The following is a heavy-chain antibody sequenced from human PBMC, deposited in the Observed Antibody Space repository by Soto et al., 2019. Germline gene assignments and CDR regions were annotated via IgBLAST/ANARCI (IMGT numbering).Heavy chain of an antibody. J-gene: IGHJ5*01. CDR2: IYYNGNT. CDR1: GGSIISYY. Sequence: LETLSLTCTVSGGSIISYYWSWIRQPPGKGLEWIGYIYYNGNTYYNPSLKSRVTMSVDTSQNQFSLKLSSVTAADTAVYYCAGRTSLTSVEIFSGGLSGYNWVDPWGRGTLVTVSS. V-gene: IGHV4-59*08. CDR3: AGRTSLTSVEIFSGGLSGYNWVDP. D-gene: IGHD3-3*01.